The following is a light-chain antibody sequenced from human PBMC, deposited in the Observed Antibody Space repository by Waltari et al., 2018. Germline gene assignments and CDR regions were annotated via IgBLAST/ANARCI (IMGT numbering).Light chain of an antibody. J-gene: IGKJ4*01. CDR2: DAS. CDR3: QQRRTWPLT. CDR1: HSVSNL. V-gene: IGKV3-11*01. Sequence: EVVLTQSPATLSLSPGETATLPCRASHSVSNLLAWYQQKPGQAPRLLIYDASNTATGIPARFSGSGSGTDFTLTISSLEPEDFAVYYCQQRRTWPLTFGGGTTVEI.